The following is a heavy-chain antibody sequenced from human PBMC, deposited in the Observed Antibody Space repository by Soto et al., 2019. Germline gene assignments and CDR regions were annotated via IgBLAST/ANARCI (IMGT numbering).Heavy chain of an antibody. V-gene: IGHV5-51*01. CDR2: IYPGDSDT. J-gene: IGHJ4*02. CDR1: GYSFTSYW. Sequence: GESLKISCKGSGYSFTSYWIGWVRQMPGKGLEWMGIIYPGDSDTRYSPSFQGQVTISADKSISTAYLQWSSLKASDTAMYYCARYYYDSSGYYLPYYFDYWGQGTLVTVSS. CDR3: ARYYYDSSGYYLPYYFDY. D-gene: IGHD3-22*01.